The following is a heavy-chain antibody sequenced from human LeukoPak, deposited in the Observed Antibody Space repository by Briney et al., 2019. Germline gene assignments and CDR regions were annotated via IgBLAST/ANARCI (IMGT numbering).Heavy chain of an antibody. J-gene: IGHJ4*02. V-gene: IGHV1-18*01. CDR3: ARDTGLQYSGYDRDY. CDR2: ISAYNGNT. Sequence: ASVKVSCKASGYTFTSYGISWVRQAPGQGLEWMGWISAYNGNTNYAQKLQGRVTMTTDTSTSTAYMELRSLRSDDTAVYYCARDTGLQYSGYDRDYWGQGTLVTVSS. D-gene: IGHD5-12*01. CDR1: GYTFTSYG.